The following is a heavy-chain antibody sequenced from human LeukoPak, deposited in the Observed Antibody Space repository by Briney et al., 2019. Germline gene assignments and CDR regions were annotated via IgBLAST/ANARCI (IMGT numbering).Heavy chain of an antibody. J-gene: IGHJ4*02. V-gene: IGHV5-51*01. Sequence: GESLKISCKGPGYSFTSYWIAWVRQIPGKGLEWMGIIYPSDSDTRYSPSFQGQVTISADKSISTAYLQWSSLKASDTAMYYCARRMVRGVITSPFDYWGQGTLVTVSS. CDR3: ARRMVRGVITSPFDY. CDR1: GYSFTSYW. CDR2: IYPSDSDT. D-gene: IGHD3-10*01.